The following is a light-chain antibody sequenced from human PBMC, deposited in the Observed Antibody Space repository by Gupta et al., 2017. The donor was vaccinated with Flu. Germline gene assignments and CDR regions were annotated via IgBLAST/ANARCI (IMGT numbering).Light chain of an antibody. J-gene: IGKJ2*01. V-gene: IGKV1-39*01. Sequence: DIQMTQSPSSLSASVGDRVEIACRASQSITNYLNWYQQKPGKAPQLLIFAGSRLQSGVPSRFSGSGFGTDFTLTISDVRPDDFATYYCQHAFSPPRTFGPGTKLDIQ. CDR1: QSITNY. CDR2: AGS. CDR3: QHAFSPPRT.